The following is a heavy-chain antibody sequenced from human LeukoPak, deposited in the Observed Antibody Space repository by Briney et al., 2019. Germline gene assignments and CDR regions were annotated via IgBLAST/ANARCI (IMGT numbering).Heavy chain of an antibody. Sequence: SETLSLTCTVSGGSISSSSYYWGWIRQPPGKGLEWIGSIYYSGSTYYNPSLKSRVTISVDTSKNQFSLKLSSVTAADTAVYYCARSEATVGYHYYYMDVWGKGTTVTVSS. CDR3: ARSEATVGYHYYYMDV. CDR1: GGSISSSSYY. V-gene: IGHV4-39*01. J-gene: IGHJ6*03. CDR2: IYYSGST. D-gene: IGHD4-17*01.